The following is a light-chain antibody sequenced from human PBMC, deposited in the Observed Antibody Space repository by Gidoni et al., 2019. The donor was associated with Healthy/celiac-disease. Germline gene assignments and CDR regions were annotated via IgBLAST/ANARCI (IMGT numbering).Light chain of an antibody. V-gene: IGKV1-39*01. Sequence: DIQMTQSPSSLSASVGDRVTITCRASQSISSYIKLYQKKPGKAPQLLIYAASSLQCGVPSRFSGSGSGTDFTLTISRLQPEDFATYYCQQSYSTLWTFGQGTKVEIK. J-gene: IGKJ1*01. CDR2: AAS. CDR1: QSISSY. CDR3: QQSYSTLWT.